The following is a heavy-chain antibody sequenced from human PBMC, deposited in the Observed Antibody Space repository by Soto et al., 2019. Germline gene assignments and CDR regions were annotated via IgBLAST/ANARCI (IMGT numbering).Heavy chain of an antibody. V-gene: IGHV1-46*01. D-gene: IGHD2-8*01. CDR3: AKNGHPPYYYYGMDV. CDR1: GYTFTSYY. Sequence: ASVKVSCKASGYTFTSYYMHWVRQAPGQGLEWMGIINPSGGSTSYAQKFQGRVTMTRDTSTSTVYLELRSLTSDDTAVYYCAKNGHPPYYYYGMDVWGQGTTVTVSS. CDR2: INPSGGST. J-gene: IGHJ6*02.